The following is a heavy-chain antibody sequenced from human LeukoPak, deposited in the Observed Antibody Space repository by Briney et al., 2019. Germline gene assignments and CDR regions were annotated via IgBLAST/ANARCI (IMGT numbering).Heavy chain of an antibody. D-gene: IGHD1-20*01. V-gene: IGHV3-66*01. J-gene: IGHJ5*02. CDR2: IYSEGTT. CDR3: VHAAYNWNPGSA. Sequence: GALRLSCAASGFTVSNNYMIWIRQAPGKGPEWVSLIYSEGTTSYADSVEGRFTISRDNFNNTLYLQMNSLRAEDTAVYYCVHAAYNWNPGSAWGQGTLVTVSS. CDR1: GFTVSNNY.